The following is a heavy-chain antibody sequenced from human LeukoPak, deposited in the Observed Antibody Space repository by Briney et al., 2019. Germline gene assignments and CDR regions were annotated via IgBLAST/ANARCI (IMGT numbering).Heavy chain of an antibody. J-gene: IGHJ4*02. CDR3: TSWELKIDY. D-gene: IGHD1-26*01. Sequence: GGSLRLSCAASGFTFSGSAMHWVCQASGKGLEWVGRIRSKANSYATAYAASVKGRFTISRDDSKNTAYLQMNSLKTEDTAVYYCTSWELKIDYWGQGTLVTVSS. CDR1: GFTFSGSA. V-gene: IGHV3-73*01. CDR2: IRSKANSYAT.